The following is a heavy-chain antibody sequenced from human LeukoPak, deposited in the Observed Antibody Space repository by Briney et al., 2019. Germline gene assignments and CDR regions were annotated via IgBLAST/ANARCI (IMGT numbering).Heavy chain of an antibody. Sequence: GASVKVSCKASGYTFTKFYIHWVRQAPGQGLEWMGMVNPSDGVTTYAQRFQGRVTMTRDMSTSTLYMDPNSLRSEDTAVYYCARDIVEISNTRGFDFWGQGTLVTVSS. CDR1: GYTFTKFY. D-gene: IGHD2-21*01. V-gene: IGHV1-46*01. CDR3: ARDIVEISNTRGFDF. J-gene: IGHJ4*02. CDR2: VNPSDGVT.